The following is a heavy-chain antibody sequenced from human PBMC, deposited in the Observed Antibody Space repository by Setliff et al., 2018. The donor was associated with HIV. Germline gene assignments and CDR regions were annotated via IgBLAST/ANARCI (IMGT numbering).Heavy chain of an antibody. V-gene: IGHV5-51*01. CDR2: IYPGDSDT. Sequence: PGESLKISCRGSGYTFTNYWIGWVRQMPGRGLEWMGIIYPGDSDTRYSPSFEGQVTMSADKPINTAYLQWSSLKASDTAMYFCATHTLNNAFDIWGLGTMVTVSS. CDR3: ATHTLNNAFDI. CDR1: GYTFTNYW. J-gene: IGHJ3*02.